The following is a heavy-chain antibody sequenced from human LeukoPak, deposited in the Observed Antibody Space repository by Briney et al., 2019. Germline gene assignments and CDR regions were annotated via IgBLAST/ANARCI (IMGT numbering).Heavy chain of an antibody. D-gene: IGHD3-10*01. Sequence: PGGSLRLSCTVSGFTFSNFWMSWVRQAPGKGLEWVAFIRYDGSNKYYADSVKGRFTISRDNSKNTLYLQMNSLRAEDTAVYYCAKTRRWFGVSSLTANDYWGQGTLVTVSS. CDR2: IRYDGSNK. CDR1: GFTFSNFW. J-gene: IGHJ4*02. V-gene: IGHV3-30*02. CDR3: AKTRRWFGVSSLTANDY.